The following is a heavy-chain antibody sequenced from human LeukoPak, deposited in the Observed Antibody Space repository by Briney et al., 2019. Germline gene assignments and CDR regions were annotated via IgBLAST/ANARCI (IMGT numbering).Heavy chain of an antibody. J-gene: IGHJ4*02. CDR3: ARESREMATLIDY. D-gene: IGHD5-24*01. CDR1: RFTFSSYE. V-gene: IGHV3-48*03. Sequence: PGGSLRLSCAASRFTFSSYEMNWVRQAPGKGLEWVSYISSSGNTRYYADSVKGRFTISRDNAKNSLYLQMNSLRAEDTGVYYCARESREMATLIDYWGQGTQVTVSS. CDR2: ISSSGNTR.